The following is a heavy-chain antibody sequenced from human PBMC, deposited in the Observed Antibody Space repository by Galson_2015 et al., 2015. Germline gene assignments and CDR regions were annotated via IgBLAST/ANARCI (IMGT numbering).Heavy chain of an antibody. V-gene: IGHV3-30*01. J-gene: IGHJ5*02. CDR2: ISYDGSNK. Sequence: SLRLSCAASGFTFSSYAMHWVRQAPGKGLEWVAVISYDGSNKYYADSVKGRFTISRDNSKNTLYLQMNSLRAEDTAVYYCARDSVGSNPLLPRRQLRFLEWSPNWFDPWGQGTLVTVSS. CDR3: ARDSVGSNPLLPRRQLRFLEWSPNWFDP. CDR1: GFTFSSYA. D-gene: IGHD3-3*01.